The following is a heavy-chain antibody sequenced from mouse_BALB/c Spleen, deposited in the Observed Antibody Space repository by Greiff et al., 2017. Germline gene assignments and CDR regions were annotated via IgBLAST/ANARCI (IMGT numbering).Heavy chain of an antibody. CDR1: GFTFSSYG. D-gene: IGHD2-3*01. J-gene: IGHJ1*01. V-gene: IGHV5-6-3*01. Sequence: EVKVVESGGGLVQPGGSLKLSCAASGFTFSSYGMSWVRQTPDKRLELVATINSNGGSTYYPDSVKGRFTISRDNAKNTLYLQMSSLKSEDTAMYYCARGDDGYYSWYFDVWGAGTTVTVSS. CDR3: ARGDDGYYSWYFDV. CDR2: INSNGGST.